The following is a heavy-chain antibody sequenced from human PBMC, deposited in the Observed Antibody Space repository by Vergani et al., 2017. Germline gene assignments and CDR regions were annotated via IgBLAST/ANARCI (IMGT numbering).Heavy chain of an antibody. CDR3: ARGDILTGYPFDD. D-gene: IGHD3-9*01. CDR1: GGSISSSSYY. Sequence: QLQLQESGPGLVKPSETLSLTCTVSGGSISSSSYYWGWIRQPPGKGLEWIGSIYYSGSTYYNPSLKSRVTISVDTSKNQFSLKLSSVTAADTAVYYCARGDILTGYPFDDWGQGTLVTVSS. V-gene: IGHV4-39*07. CDR2: IYYSGST. J-gene: IGHJ4*02.